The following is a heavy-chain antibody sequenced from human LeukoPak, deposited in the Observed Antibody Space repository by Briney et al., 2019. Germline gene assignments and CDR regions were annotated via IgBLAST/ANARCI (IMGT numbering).Heavy chain of an antibody. CDR2: IKQDGSEK. D-gene: IGHD3-3*01. V-gene: IGHV3-7*03. CDR3: ARDKEVTYYDFWSGYSDSENWFDP. J-gene: IGHJ5*02. Sequence: PGGSLRLSCAASGFTFSSYWMSWVRQAPGKGLEWVANIKQDGSEKYYVDSVKGRFTISRDNAKNSLYLQMNSLRAEDTAVYYCARDKEVTYYDFWSGYSDSENWFDPWGQGTLVTVSS. CDR1: GFTFSSYW.